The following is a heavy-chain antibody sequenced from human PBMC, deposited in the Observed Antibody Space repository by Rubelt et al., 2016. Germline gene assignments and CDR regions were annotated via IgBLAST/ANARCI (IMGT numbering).Heavy chain of an antibody. V-gene: IGHV4-34*01. Sequence: QVQLQQWGAGLLKPSETLSLTCAVYGGSFSGYYWSWIRQPPGKGLEWIGEINHSGKTNYNPSLKSRVTVSVDTSKNQFSLKLSSVTAADTAVYYCARDEGIFSSQGIYYFDYWGQGTLVTVSS. CDR2: INHSGKT. CDR1: GGSFSGYY. CDR3: ARDEGIFSSQGIYYFDY. J-gene: IGHJ4*02. D-gene: IGHD2/OR15-2a*01.